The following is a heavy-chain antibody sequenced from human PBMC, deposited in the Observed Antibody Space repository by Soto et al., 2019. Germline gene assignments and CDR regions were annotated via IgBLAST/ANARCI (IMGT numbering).Heavy chain of an antibody. J-gene: IGHJ5*02. CDR1: GGSISSYY. V-gene: IGHV4-59*08. CDR2: IYYSGST. Sequence: SETLSLTCTVSGGSISSYYWSWIRQPPGKGLEWIGYIYYSGSTNYNPSLKGRVTISVDTSKNQFSLKLTSVTAADTAVYYCARSDYATNSGNWFDPWGQGTLVTVSS. CDR3: ARSDYATNSGNWFDP. D-gene: IGHD1-26*01.